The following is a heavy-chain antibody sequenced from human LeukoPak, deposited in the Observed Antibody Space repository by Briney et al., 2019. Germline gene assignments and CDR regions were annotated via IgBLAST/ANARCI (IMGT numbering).Heavy chain of an antibody. J-gene: IGHJ6*02. CDR2: ISSSSSYI. D-gene: IGHD3-3*01. CDR1: GFTFSSYS. V-gene: IGHV3-21*01. CDR3: ARGEYDFWIQERAGPINPTIYYYYYYGMDV. Sequence: GGSLRLSCAASGFTFSSYSMNWVRQAPGKGLEWVSSISSSSSYIYYADSVKGRFTISRDNAKNSLYLQMNSLRAEDTAVYYCARGEYDFWIQERAGPINPTIYYYYYYGMDVWGQGTTVTVSS.